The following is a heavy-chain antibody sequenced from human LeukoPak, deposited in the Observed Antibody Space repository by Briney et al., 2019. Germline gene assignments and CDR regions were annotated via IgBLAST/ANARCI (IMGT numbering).Heavy chain of an antibody. V-gene: IGHV4-4*09. CDR3: ARHGGYSSSPSP. D-gene: IGHD6-13*01. CDR2: IYTSGRT. J-gene: IGHJ5*02. CDR1: GGSISSYY. Sequence: SETLSLTCTVSGGSISSYYWSWIRQPPGKGLEWIGYIYTSGRTNYNPSLKSRVTISVDTSKNQFSLKLSSVTAADTAVYYCARHGGYSSSPSPRGPGTLVTVSS.